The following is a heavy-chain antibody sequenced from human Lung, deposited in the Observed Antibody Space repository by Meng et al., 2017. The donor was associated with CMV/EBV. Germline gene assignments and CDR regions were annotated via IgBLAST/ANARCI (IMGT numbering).Heavy chain of an antibody. Sequence: ASXXVSXKASAYTFTDYYIHWVRQAPGRGPEWMGWINPNSGNANYAQKFQGRVTMTRDTSISAAYMDLTRLISDGTAVYYCARAPGRDHWSGFVSLDFWGPGTXVT. D-gene: IGHD3-3*01. CDR1: AYTFTDYY. CDR2: INPNSGNA. J-gene: IGHJ4*02. V-gene: IGHV1-2*02. CDR3: ARAPGRDHWSGFVSLDF.